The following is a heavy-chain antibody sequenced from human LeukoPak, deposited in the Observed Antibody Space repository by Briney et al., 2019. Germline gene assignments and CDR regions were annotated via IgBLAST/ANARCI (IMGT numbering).Heavy chain of an antibody. D-gene: IGHD2-8*01. V-gene: IGHV4-4*07. Sequence: SETLSLTCTVSGGSISSYYWSWIRQPAGKGLEWIGRIYTSGSTNYNPSLKSRVTMSVDTSKNQFSLKLSSVTAADTAVYYCAREMPPKAYCTNGVCYTGCFDYWGQGTLVTVSS. CDR3: AREMPPKAYCTNGVCYTGCFDY. CDR2: IYTSGST. J-gene: IGHJ4*02. CDR1: GGSISSYY.